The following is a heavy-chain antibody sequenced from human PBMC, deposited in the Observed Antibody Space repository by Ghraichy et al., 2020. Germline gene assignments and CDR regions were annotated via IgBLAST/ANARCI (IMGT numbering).Heavy chain of an antibody. CDR3: AKVYSSGWYQVKSGPFDY. D-gene: IGHD6-19*01. Sequence: GGSLRLSCAASRFSVSTSYMSWVRQAPGKGLEWVSVIYSGGSSYSADSVKGRLAISRDISKNTLYLQMNSLRSEDTAVYYCAKVYSSGWYQVKSGPFDYWGQGILATVSS. V-gene: IGHV3-66*01. J-gene: IGHJ4*02. CDR2: IYSGGSS. CDR1: RFSVSTSY.